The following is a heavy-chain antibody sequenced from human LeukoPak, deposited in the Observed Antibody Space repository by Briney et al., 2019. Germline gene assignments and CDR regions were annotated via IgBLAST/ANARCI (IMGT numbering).Heavy chain of an antibody. CDR3: ARSPQGGYYYYYMDV. D-gene: IGHD1-26*01. CDR2: IIPIFGTA. Sequence: ASVKVSCKASGYTFTSYDINWVRQATGQGLEWMGGIIPIFGTANYAQKFQGRVTITADKSTSTAYMELSSLRSEDTAVYYCARSPQGGYYYYYMDVWGKGTTVTVSS. J-gene: IGHJ6*03. CDR1: GYTFTSYD. V-gene: IGHV1-69*06.